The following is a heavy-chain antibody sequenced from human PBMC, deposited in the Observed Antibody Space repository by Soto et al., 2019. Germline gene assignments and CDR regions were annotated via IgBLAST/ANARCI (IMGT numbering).Heavy chain of an antibody. CDR2: IDFAGNT. V-gene: IGHV4-39*02. CDR3: ARRAPPDYLDY. Sequence: QLQLQESGPGLVKPSETLSLTCTVSGGSVTSSSHYWDWVRQPPGKGLEWIGRIDFAGNTYYNPSRKSRVTVSVDTFKNHFSLKLSSVTAADTAVYYCARRAPPDYLDYWGQGTLVTVSS. D-gene: IGHD3-10*01. CDR1: GGSVTSSSHY. J-gene: IGHJ4*02.